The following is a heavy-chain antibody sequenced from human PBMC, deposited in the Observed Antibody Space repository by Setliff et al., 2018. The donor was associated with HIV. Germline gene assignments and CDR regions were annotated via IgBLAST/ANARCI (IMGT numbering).Heavy chain of an antibody. D-gene: IGHD3-22*01. CDR3: ARDPHYFDRSGYFSWFYFDF. Sequence: SETLSLTCSVSGGSITGHYWSWIRQPPGKGLEWIGYIHYSGSSNYNPSLKSRVSISLDTSKKQVSLKLNSVTAADTAVYYCARDPHYFDRSGYFSWFYFDFWGQGKLVTVSS. CDR2: IHYSGSS. CDR1: GGSITGHY. V-gene: IGHV4-59*11. J-gene: IGHJ4*02.